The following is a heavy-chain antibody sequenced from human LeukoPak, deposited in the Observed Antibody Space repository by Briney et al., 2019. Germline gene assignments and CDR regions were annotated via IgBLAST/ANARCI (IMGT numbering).Heavy chain of an antibody. V-gene: IGHV4-61*02. CDR1: GGSISSDDSY. D-gene: IGHD6-19*01. CDR3: ARVYSSGWYQWFDP. J-gene: IGHJ5*02. Sequence: PSETLSLTCTVSGGSISSDDSYWSWIRQPAGKGLEWIGRIYTSGSTDYNPSLKSRVTISLDTSKNQFSLKLSSVTAADTAVYYCARVYSSGWYQWFDPWGQGILVTVSS. CDR2: IYTSGST.